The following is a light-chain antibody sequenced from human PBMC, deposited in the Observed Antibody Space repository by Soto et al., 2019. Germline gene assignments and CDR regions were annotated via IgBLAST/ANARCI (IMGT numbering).Light chain of an antibody. CDR3: QQYGSSRT. V-gene: IGKV3-20*01. CDR2: GAS. CDR1: QSVSSSY. Sequence: EIVLTQSPVTLSLSPNAIAILSCRASQSVSSSYLAWYQQKPGQAPRLLIYGASSRATGIPDRFSGSGSGTDFTLTISRLEPEDFAVYYCQQYGSSRTFGQGTKVDIK. J-gene: IGKJ1*01.